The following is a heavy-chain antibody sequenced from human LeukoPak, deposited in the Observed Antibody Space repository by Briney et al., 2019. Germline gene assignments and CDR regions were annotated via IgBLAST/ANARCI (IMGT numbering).Heavy chain of an antibody. Sequence: SETLSLTCAVYGGSFSGYYWSWIRQPPGKGLEWIGEINYSGSTNYNPSLKSRVTISVDTSKNQFSLKLSSVTAADTAVYYCARGGLAPGVDYWGQGTLVTVSS. J-gene: IGHJ4*02. V-gene: IGHV4-34*01. CDR2: INYSGST. CDR3: ARGGLAPGVDY. D-gene: IGHD6-19*01. CDR1: GGSFSGYY.